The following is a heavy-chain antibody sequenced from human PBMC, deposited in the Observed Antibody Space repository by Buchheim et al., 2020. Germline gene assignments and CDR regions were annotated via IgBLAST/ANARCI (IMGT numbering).Heavy chain of an antibody. Sequence: QVQLQESGPGLVKPSETLSLTCTVSGGSISSYYWSWIRQPPGKGLEWIGYIYYSGSTNYNHSLKSRVTISVDTSKNQFSLKQSSVTAADAAVYYCARNIHYDFWSGYPLGGMDVWGQGTT. CDR1: GGSISSYY. J-gene: IGHJ6*02. V-gene: IGHV4-59*01. CDR3: ARNIHYDFWSGYPLGGMDV. D-gene: IGHD3-3*01. CDR2: IYYSGST.